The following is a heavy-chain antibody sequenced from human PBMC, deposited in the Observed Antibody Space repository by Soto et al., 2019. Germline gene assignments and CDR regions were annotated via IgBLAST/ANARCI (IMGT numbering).Heavy chain of an antibody. Sequence: QVQLVQSGAEVKKPGSSVKVSCKASGGTFSSYGISWVRQAPGQGLEWMGGIIPIFGTANYAQKLQGRVTITADESTSTAYMELSSLRCEDTAVDYCARVAMVRGVIRHWFGPWGQGTLVTVSS. CDR1: GGTFSSYG. D-gene: IGHD3-10*01. CDR2: IIPIFGTA. CDR3: ARVAMVRGVIRHWFGP. J-gene: IGHJ5*02. V-gene: IGHV1-69*01.